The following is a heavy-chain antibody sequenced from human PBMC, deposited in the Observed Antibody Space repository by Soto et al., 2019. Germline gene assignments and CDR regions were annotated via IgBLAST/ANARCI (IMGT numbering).Heavy chain of an antibody. V-gene: IGHV4-31*03. CDR1: GGSITSDGLY. D-gene: IGHD5-12*01. J-gene: IGHJ5*02. CDR3: ARAGVDTIYPGHNWFAP. CDR2: IYYNGRT. Sequence: SETLSLTCSVSGGSITSDGLYWSWIRQYPGKGLEWIGYIYYNGRTSYAPSLRSRVSISVDTSKSQFSLQLSSVTAADTAMYYCARAGVDTIYPGHNWFAPWGQGTLVTVSS.